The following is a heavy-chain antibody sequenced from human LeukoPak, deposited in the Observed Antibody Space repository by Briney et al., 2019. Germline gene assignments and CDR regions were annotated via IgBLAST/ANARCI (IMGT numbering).Heavy chain of an antibody. CDR2: LIENGATT. CDR1: GFTFSSHA. J-gene: IGHJ4*02. V-gene: IGHV3-23*01. CDR3: VKDYQVGNSPAFGDY. Sequence: GGSLRLSCAASGFTFSSHAMSWVRRAPGKGLEWVSGLIENGATTYYADSVKGRFTISRDNSRNTMYLQMNSLRVEDTAVYYCVKDYQVGNSPAFGDYWGQGTLVTVSS. D-gene: IGHD1-26*01.